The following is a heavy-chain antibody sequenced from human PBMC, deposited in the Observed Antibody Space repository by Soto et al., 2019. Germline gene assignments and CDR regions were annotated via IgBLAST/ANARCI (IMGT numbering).Heavy chain of an antibody. CDR3: AREDARSFDY. Sequence: ESGGGVVQPGTSLRLSCAASGFTFSSYGMHWVRQAPGKGLEWVAIIWYDGSFEYYADSVKGRFTISRDNSKNTLYLQMNSLRVEDTAVYYCAREDARSFDYWGQGTLVTVSS. CDR2: IWYDGSFE. V-gene: IGHV3-33*01. J-gene: IGHJ4*02. CDR1: GFTFSSYG.